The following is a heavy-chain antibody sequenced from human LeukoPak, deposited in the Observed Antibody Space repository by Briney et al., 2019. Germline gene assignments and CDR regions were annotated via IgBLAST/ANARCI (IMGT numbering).Heavy chain of an antibody. CDR3: ARGVGYRGYFDY. V-gene: IGHV4-59*08. CDR1: GGSISSYY. CDR2: IYYSGST. Sequence: SETLSLTCTVSGGSISSYYWSWIRQPPGKGLEGIGYIYYSGSTNYNPSLKSRVTISVDTSKNQFSLKLSSVTAADTAVYYCARGVGYRGYFDYWGQGTLVTVSS. D-gene: IGHD3-10*01. J-gene: IGHJ4*02.